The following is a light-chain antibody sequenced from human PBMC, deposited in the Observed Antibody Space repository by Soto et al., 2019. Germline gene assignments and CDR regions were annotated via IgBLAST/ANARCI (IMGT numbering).Light chain of an antibody. J-gene: IGKJ2*01. CDR3: QQYNDFLYT. Sequence: DIQMTQSPSTLSASVGDGVTITCRASQSIGSWLAWYQQKPGKAPKLLIYKATNLQSGVPSRFSGSGSGTDFSLTISSLQPVDSATYYCQQYNDFLYTFGQGTKLEI. CDR1: QSIGSW. CDR2: KAT. V-gene: IGKV1-5*03.